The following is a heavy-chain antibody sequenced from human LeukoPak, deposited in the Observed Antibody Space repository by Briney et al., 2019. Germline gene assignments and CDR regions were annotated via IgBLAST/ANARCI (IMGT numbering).Heavy chain of an antibody. CDR3: ARAVRRGPSGSPGY. J-gene: IGHJ4*02. D-gene: IGHD1-26*01. V-gene: IGHV1-8*03. Sequence: GASVKVSCKASVYTCTIYDINWVGQATGQGLERMGWMNPNSGNTGYAQKFQGRVTITRNTSISTAYMELSSLRSEDTAVYYCARAVRRGPSGSPGYWGQGTLVTVSS. CDR1: VYTCTIYD. CDR2: MNPNSGNT.